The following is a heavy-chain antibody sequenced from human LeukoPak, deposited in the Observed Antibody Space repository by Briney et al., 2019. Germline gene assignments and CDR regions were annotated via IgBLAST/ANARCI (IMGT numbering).Heavy chain of an antibody. V-gene: IGHV3-73*01. CDR2: IRSTANGYAT. CDR3: TGNYYGSGCYADFDY. CDR1: GFTFSGSA. Sequence: GGSLRLSCAASGFTFSGSAIHWVRQASGKGLEWVGRIRSTANGYATAYAASVKGRFTISRDDSKNTAYLQMDSLKTEDTAVYYCTGNYYGSGCYADFDYWGQGTLVTVSS. J-gene: IGHJ4*02. D-gene: IGHD3-10*01.